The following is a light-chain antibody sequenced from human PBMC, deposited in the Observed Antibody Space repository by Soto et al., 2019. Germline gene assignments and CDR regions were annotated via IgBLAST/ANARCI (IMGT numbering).Light chain of an antibody. Sequence: DIQMTQSPSTLSASVGDSVTITCRASQSISSWLAWYQQKPGKAPKLLIYKASTLESGVPSRFSGSGSGIEFTLTISSLQPDDFATYYCQQYNDYPYTFGQGTKLEIK. J-gene: IGKJ2*01. CDR3: QQYNDYPYT. CDR2: KAS. V-gene: IGKV1-5*03. CDR1: QSISSW.